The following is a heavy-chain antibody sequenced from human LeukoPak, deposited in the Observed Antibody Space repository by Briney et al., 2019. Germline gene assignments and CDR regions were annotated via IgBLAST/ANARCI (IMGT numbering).Heavy chain of an antibody. D-gene: IGHD6-19*01. CDR2: ISYDGSKK. Sequence: PGGSLRLSCAASGFTFSSYAMHWVRQAPGKGLEWVAVISYDGSKKYYADSVKGRFTISRDNSKNTLYLQMNSLRAEDTAVYYCASSGVAVAAPFDYWGQGTLVTVSS. V-gene: IGHV3-30-3*01. CDR3: ASSGVAVAAPFDY. CDR1: GFTFSSYA. J-gene: IGHJ4*02.